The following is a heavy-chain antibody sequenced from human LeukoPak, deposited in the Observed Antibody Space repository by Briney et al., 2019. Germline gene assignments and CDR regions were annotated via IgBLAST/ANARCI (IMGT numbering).Heavy chain of an antibody. CDR1: GFTFSSYV. Sequence: GGSLRLSCAASGFTFSSYVMTWVRQAPGKGLEWVSAISGSGGSTYYADSVKGRFTISRDNSKNSLYLQMNSLRAEDTAVYYCAKVGPYSSGWYYFDYWGQGTLVTVSS. D-gene: IGHD6-19*01. CDR2: ISGSGGST. V-gene: IGHV3-23*01. J-gene: IGHJ4*02. CDR3: AKVGPYSSGWYYFDY.